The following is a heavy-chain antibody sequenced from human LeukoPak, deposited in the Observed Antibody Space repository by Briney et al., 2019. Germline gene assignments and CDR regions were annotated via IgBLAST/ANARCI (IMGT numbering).Heavy chain of an antibody. CDR2: ISGSSSYI. J-gene: IGHJ6*03. CDR1: GFTFSSYN. D-gene: IGHD3-3*01. V-gene: IGHV3-21*01. CDR3: ARGDYDFWSGYANYYYYYYMDV. Sequence: PGGSLRLSCAASGFTFSSYNMNWVRQAPGKGLEWVSSISGSSSYIYYADSVKGRFTISRDNAKNSLYLQMNSLRAEDTAVYYCARGDYDFWSGYANYYYYYYMDVWGKGTTVTVSS.